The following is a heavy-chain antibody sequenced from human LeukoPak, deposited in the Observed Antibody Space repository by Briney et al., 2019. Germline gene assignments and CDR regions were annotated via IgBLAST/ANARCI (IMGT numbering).Heavy chain of an antibody. CDR1: GYTFTSYD. D-gene: IGHD5-24*01. V-gene: IGHV1-8*01. CDR3: ARGAERWLQPAFDY. Sequence: ASVKVSCKASGYTFTSYDINWVRQATGQGLEWMGWMNPNTGNTAYAQKFQGRVTMTRDTSTATAFMELSSLRSEDTAVYYCARGAERWLQPAFDYWGQGTLVTVSS. CDR2: MNPNTGNT. J-gene: IGHJ4*02.